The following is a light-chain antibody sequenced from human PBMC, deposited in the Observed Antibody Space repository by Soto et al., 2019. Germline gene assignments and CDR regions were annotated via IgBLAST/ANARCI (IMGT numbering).Light chain of an antibody. CDR3: QQYGSSPWT. J-gene: IGKJ1*01. V-gene: IGKV3-20*01. Sequence: IVLTQAPGTLSLSPGERATLSRRASQSVSSSYLAWYQQKPGQASRLLIYGASSRATGIPDRFSGSGSGTDFTLTISRLEPEDFAVYYCQQYGSSPWTFGQGTKVDIK. CDR1: QSVSSSY. CDR2: GAS.